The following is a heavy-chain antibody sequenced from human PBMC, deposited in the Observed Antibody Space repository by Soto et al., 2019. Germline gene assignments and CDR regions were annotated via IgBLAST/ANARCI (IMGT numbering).Heavy chain of an antibody. CDR1: GFTVSSNY. V-gene: IGHV3-66*01. CDR3: ARDFTYGSGSYLYYYGMDV. D-gene: IGHD3-10*01. J-gene: IGHJ6*02. Sequence: GGSLRLSCAASGFTVSSNYMSWVRQAPGKGLEWVSVIYSGGSTYYADSVKGRFTISRDNSKNTLYLQMNSLRAEDTAVYYCARDFTYGSGSYLYYYGMDVWGQGTTVTVSS. CDR2: IYSGGST.